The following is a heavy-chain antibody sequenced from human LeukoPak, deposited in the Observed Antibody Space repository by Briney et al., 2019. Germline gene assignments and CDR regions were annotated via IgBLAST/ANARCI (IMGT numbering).Heavy chain of an antibody. CDR3: ARDIVVVPAAILYYYYGMDV. D-gene: IGHD2-2*02. Sequence: GASVTVSFTASGYTFTIYGISWVRQAPGQGLEWMGWISAYNGNTNYAQKLQGRVTMTTDTSTSTAYMELRSLRSDDTAVYYCARDIVVVPAAILYYYYGMDVWGQGTTVTVSS. CDR2: ISAYNGNT. V-gene: IGHV1-18*01. CDR1: GYTFTIYG. J-gene: IGHJ6*02.